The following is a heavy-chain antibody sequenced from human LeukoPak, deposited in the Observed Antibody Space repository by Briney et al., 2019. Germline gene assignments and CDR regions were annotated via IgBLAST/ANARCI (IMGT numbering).Heavy chain of an antibody. CDR3: ARVSSVTTPRALDY. CDR1: GFSLRAYS. Sequence: GGSLRLSCAASGFSLRAYSMNWIRQAPGKGPEWVSSISGGSDYIFHTDSVKGRFTVSRDNAKNSLFLQMTSLRAEDTAVYYCARVSSVTTPRALDYWGQGALVTVSS. J-gene: IGHJ4*02. D-gene: IGHD4-17*01. V-gene: IGHV3-21*01. CDR2: ISGGSDYI.